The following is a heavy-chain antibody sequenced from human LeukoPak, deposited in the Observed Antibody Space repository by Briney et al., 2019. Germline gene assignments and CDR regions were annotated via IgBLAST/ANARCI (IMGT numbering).Heavy chain of an antibody. CDR1: GYSFTSYW. V-gene: IGHV5-51*01. D-gene: IGHD2-2*02. Sequence: GESLKISCKGSGYSFTSYWIGWVRQMPGKGLEWMGIIYPGDSDTRYSPSFQGQVTISADKSISTAYLQWSSLKASDTAMYYCARPWTEGVPAAITSYYYYGMDVWGQGTTVTVSS. CDR3: ARPWTEGVPAAITSYYYYGMDV. J-gene: IGHJ6*02. CDR2: IYPGDSDT.